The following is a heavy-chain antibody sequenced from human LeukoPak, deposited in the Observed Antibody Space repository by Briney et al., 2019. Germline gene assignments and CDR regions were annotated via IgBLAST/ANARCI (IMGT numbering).Heavy chain of an antibody. CDR2: ISGSGGST. J-gene: IGHJ5*02. V-gene: IGHV3-23*01. CDR1: GFTFSSYA. Sequence: PGGSLRLSCAASGFTFSSYAMSWVRQAPGKGLEWVSAISGSGGSTCYADSVKGRFTISRDNSKNTLYLQMNSLRAEDTAVYYCAKCRFGSTSCYGFDWFAPWGQGTLVTVSS. CDR3: AKCRFGSTSCYGFDWFAP. D-gene: IGHD2-2*01.